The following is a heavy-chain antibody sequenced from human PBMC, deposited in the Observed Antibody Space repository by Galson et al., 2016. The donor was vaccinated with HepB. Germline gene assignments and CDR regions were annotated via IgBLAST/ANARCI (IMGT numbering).Heavy chain of an antibody. CDR2: ISWDGGRT. V-gene: IGHV3-43*01. CDR3: VKDLNVDTTMGDYYGMDV. J-gene: IGHJ6*02. CDR1: GFSFDDYT. D-gene: IGHD5-18*01. Sequence: SLRLSCAASGFSFDDYTMHWVRQAPGKGLEWVSLISWDGGRTYYADSVKGRFTISRDNSKNSLYLQMNSLTTEDTALYYCVKDLNVDTTMGDYYGMDVWGQGTTVTVSS.